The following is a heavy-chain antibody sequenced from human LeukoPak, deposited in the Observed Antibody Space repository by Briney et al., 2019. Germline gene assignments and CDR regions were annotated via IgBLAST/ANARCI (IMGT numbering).Heavy chain of an antibody. CDR2: MFYSGTP. Sequence: PSETLSLTCTVSGASISSPSYFWGWVRQPPGKGLEWIGSMFYSGTPYYNPSLESRLTISDDTSNNQFSLRLSSVTAADTAVYYCARGVIAAGGNDFDYWGQGTLVTVSS. J-gene: IGHJ4*02. D-gene: IGHD6-13*01. CDR1: GASISSPSYF. V-gene: IGHV4-39*07. CDR3: ARGVIAAGGNDFDY.